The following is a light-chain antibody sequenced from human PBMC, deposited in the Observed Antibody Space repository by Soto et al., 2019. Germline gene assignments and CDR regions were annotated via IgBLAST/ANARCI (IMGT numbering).Light chain of an antibody. CDR2: DVT. Sequence: QSVLTQPASVSGSPGQSITISCTGTTSGLGAYVSWYHHHPGKAPKLMIYDVTYRPSGVSNRFSGSKSGNTASLTISGLQAEDEADYYCTSYISTITVFGTGTKVTVL. CDR1: TSGLGAY. J-gene: IGLJ1*01. V-gene: IGLV2-14*03. CDR3: TSYISTITV.